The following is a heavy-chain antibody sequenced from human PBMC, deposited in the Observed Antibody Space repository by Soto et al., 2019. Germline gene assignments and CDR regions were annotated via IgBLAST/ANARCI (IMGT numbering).Heavy chain of an antibody. CDR1: GGTFSSYA. J-gene: IGHJ4*02. CDR3: ARGGSTVYLHYFDY. V-gene: IGHV1-69*01. CDR2: IIPIFGTA. Sequence: QVQLVQSGAEVKKPGSSVKVSCKASGGTFSSYAISWVRQAPGQGLEWMGGIIPIFGTANYAQKLQGRVTITADESTSTAYMELSSLRSEDTAVYYCARGGSTVYLHYFDYWGQGTLVTVSS. D-gene: IGHD2-15*01.